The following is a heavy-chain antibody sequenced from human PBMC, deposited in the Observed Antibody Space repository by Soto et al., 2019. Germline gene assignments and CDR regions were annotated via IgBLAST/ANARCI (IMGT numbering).Heavy chain of an antibody. CDR1: GGFINTYY. Sequence: SETLSLTCTVSGGFINTYYWSWIRQPPGKGLEWVGYIYYSGSTNYNPSLKSRVTISVDMSKNQFSLNLSSVIAADTAVYYCARTEMATIDYWGQGTLVTVSS. CDR3: ARTEMATIDY. CDR2: IYYSGST. D-gene: IGHD5-12*01. J-gene: IGHJ4*02. V-gene: IGHV4-59*01.